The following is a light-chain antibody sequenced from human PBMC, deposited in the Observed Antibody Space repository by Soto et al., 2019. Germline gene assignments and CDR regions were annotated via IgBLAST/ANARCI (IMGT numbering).Light chain of an antibody. J-gene: IGLJ3*02. CDR1: RSDIGEGYD. V-gene: IGLV1-40*01. CDR2: SNI. CDR3: QSYDSSLGGSKGV. Sequence: QSVLTQPPSMSGAPGQRGTISCTGSRSDIGEGYDVHWYQPGPGTAPKLVIYSNINRPSGVPDRFSGSTSGTSASLAITGLQAEDEAYYYCQSYDSSLGGSKGVFGGGTKLTV.